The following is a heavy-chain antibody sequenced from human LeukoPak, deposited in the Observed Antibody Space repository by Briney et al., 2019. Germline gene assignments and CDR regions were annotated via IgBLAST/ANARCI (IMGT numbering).Heavy chain of an antibody. Sequence: PSETLSLTCTVSGGSISSSSYYWGWIRQPPGKGLEWIGSIYYSGSTYYNPSLKSRVTISVDTSKNQFSLKLSSVTAADTAVYYCALTEGGDKRWLQLLGYWGQGTLVTVSS. D-gene: IGHD5-24*01. J-gene: IGHJ4*02. CDR2: IYYSGST. CDR1: GGSISSSSYY. CDR3: ALTEGGDKRWLQLLGY. V-gene: IGHV4-39*01.